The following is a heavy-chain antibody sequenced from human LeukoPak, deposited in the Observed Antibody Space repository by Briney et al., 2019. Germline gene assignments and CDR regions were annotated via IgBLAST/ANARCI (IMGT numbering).Heavy chain of an antibody. V-gene: IGHV3-74*01. Sequence: GGSLRLSCAASGFIFSSYCMHWVRHTPGKGLVWLSRISGDGSSTICADSVKGRFTTSRNNAKDTLYLQMNSLRAEDTAVYYCARDLDGSGNYHWFDPWGQGTLVTVS. CDR3: ARDLDGSGNYHWFDP. D-gene: IGHD3-10*01. CDR1: GFIFSSYC. J-gene: IGHJ5*02. CDR2: ISGDGSST.